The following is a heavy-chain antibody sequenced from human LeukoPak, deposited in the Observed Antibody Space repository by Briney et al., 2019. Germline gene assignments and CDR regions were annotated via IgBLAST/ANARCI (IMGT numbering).Heavy chain of an antibody. V-gene: IGHV3-30*02. CDR2: IRYDGSNK. CDR3: HSSGYVIPPP. J-gene: IGHJ5*02. CDR1: GFTFSSYG. Sequence: QPGGPLRLSCAASGFTFSSYGMHWVRQAPGKGLEWVAFIRYDGSNKYYADSVKGRFTISRDNSKNTLYLQMNSLRAEDTAVYYCHSSGYVIPPPWGQGTLVTVSS. D-gene: IGHD3-22*01.